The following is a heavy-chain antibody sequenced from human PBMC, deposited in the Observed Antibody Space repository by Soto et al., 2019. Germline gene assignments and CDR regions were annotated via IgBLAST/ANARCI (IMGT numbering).Heavy chain of an antibody. D-gene: IGHD3-16*01. J-gene: IGHJ6*02. Sequence: ASVKVSCKSSGYPFTHYGITWIRQAPGQGLEWMGWISPFNGNTNYGQTLQGRVTLTTDTPTSTVFMELRSLTSDDTAVYYCARDQSFDRTYYYGIDVWGQGTTVTVSS. V-gene: IGHV1-18*01. CDR2: ISPFNGNT. CDR3: ARDQSFDRTYYYGIDV. CDR1: GYPFTHYG.